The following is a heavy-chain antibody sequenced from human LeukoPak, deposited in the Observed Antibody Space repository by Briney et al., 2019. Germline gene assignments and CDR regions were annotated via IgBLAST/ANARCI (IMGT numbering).Heavy chain of an antibody. D-gene: IGHD2-2*01. V-gene: IGHV1-69*05. CDR3: ARGKAAILDAFDI. CDR1: GGTFSSYA. Sequence: ASVKVSCKASGGTFSSYAISWVRQAPGQGLEWMGGITPIFGTANYAQKFQGRVTITTDESTSTAYMELSSLRSEDTAVYYCARGKAAILDAFDIWGQGTMVTVSS. J-gene: IGHJ3*02. CDR2: ITPIFGTA.